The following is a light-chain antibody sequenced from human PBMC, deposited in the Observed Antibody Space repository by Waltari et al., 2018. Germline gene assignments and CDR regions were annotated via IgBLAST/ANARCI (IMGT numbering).Light chain of an antibody. CDR1: QSVSSSY. Sequence: EFVLTQSPGTLSLSPGESATLSCRASQSVSSSYLAWYQQKPGQAPRLLIHGASSRATGIPDRFSGSGSGTDFTLTISRLEPEDFAVYYCQQYGRSWNTFGQGTKLEIK. J-gene: IGKJ2*01. CDR3: QQYGRSWNT. CDR2: GAS. V-gene: IGKV3-20*01.